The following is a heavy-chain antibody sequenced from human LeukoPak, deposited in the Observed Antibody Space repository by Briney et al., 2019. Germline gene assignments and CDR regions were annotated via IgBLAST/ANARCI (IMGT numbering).Heavy chain of an antibody. CDR1: GGSISSYY. V-gene: IGHV4-59*08. D-gene: IGHD6-13*01. CDR2: IYYSGST. Sequence: PSETLSLTCTVSGGSISSYYWSWIRQPPGNGLEWIGYIYYSGSTNYNPSLKSRVTISVDTSKNQFSLKLSSVTAADTAVYYCARHIISSSWYLDLWGRGTLVTVSS. J-gene: IGHJ2*01. CDR3: ARHIISSSWYLDL.